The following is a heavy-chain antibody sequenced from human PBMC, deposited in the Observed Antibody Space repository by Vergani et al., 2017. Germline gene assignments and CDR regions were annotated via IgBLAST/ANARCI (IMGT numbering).Heavy chain of an antibody. CDR3: AMAGGGGSYRIFDY. CDR2: ISGSGGST. CDR1: GFTFGDYA. Sequence: EVQLVESGGGLVQPGRSLRLSCTASGFTFGDYAMSWVRQAPGKGLEWVSAISGSGGSTYYADSVKGRFTISRDNSKNTLYLQMNSLRAEDTAVYYCAMAGGGGSYRIFDYWGQGTLVTVSS. J-gene: IGHJ4*02. D-gene: IGHD1-26*01. V-gene: IGHV3-23*04.